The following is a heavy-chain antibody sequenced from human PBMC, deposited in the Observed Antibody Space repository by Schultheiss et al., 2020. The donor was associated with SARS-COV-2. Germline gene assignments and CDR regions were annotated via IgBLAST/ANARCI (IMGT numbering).Heavy chain of an antibody. D-gene: IGHD6-13*01. CDR2: ISGSSSYI. CDR1: GFTFSSYS. Sequence: GGSLRLSCAASGFTFSSYSMNWVRQAPGKGLEWVSSISGSSSYIYYADSVKGRFTISRDNAKNSLYLQMNSLRAEDTAVYYCARGYSSSWYYFDYWGQGTLVTVSS. V-gene: IGHV3-21*01. CDR3: ARGYSSSWYYFDY. J-gene: IGHJ4*02.